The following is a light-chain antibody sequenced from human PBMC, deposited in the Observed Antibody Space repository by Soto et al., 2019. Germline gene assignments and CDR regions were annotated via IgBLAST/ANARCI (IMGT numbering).Light chain of an antibody. CDR3: QQRSNWPPIT. Sequence: EFVLTQSPGTLSLSPGERATLSCRASQSVSSHLAWYQQKPGQAPRLLIYDASNRATGIPARFSGSGSGTDFPLTISSLEPEDFAVYYCQQRSNWPPITFGQGTRLEIK. CDR2: DAS. V-gene: IGKV3-11*01. CDR1: QSVSSH. J-gene: IGKJ5*01.